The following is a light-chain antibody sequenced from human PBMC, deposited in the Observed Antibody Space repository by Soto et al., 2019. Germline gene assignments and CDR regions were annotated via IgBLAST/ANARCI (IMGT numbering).Light chain of an antibody. Sequence: QSVLTQPPSVSAAPGRKVTISCSGSSSNIGNNYVSWYQQFPGTAPQLLIYDNNKRPSGIPDRFSGSKSGTSATLGITGLQTWDEADYYCGTWDSSLSAWVFGGGTKLTVL. CDR2: DNN. CDR1: SSNIGNNY. V-gene: IGLV1-51*01. J-gene: IGLJ3*02. CDR3: GTWDSSLSAWV.